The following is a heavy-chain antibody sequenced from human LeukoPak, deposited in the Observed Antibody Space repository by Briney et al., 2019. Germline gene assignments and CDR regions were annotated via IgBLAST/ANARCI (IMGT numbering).Heavy chain of an antibody. Sequence: PSETLSLTCAVSGYSISSGYYWGWIRQPPGKGLEWIGSIYHSGSTNYNPSLKSRVTISVDTSKNQFSLKLSSVTAADTAVYYCARASPRMDVWGKGTTVTVSS. CDR1: GYSISSGYY. CDR3: ARASPRMDV. V-gene: IGHV4-38-2*01. CDR2: IYHSGST. J-gene: IGHJ6*04.